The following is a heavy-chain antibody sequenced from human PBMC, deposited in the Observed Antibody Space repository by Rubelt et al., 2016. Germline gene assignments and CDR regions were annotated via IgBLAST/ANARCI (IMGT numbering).Heavy chain of an antibody. CDR3: ARVGREWGCSSSYFVY. J-gene: IGHJ4*02. Sequence: VQLVDSGGGVVQPGRSLRLSCAASGFSFSSFWMHWVRQAPGKGLVWVSRINSDGGATTYADSVKGRFSISRDNAKNTLYLQMHSLTVEDTAGYYCARVGREWGCSSSYFVYWGQGTLVTVSS. V-gene: IGHV3-74*02. CDR2: INSDGGAT. CDR1: GFSFSSFW. D-gene: IGHD6-6*01.